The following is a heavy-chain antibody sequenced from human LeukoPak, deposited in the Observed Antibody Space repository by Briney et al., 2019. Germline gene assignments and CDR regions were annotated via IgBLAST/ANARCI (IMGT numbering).Heavy chain of an antibody. V-gene: IGHV3-30-3*01. CDR3: ARGENWFDP. Sequence: GRSLRLSCAAFGFTFSSYAMHWVRQAPGKGLEWVAVISYDGSNKYYADSVKGRFTISRDNSKNTLYLQMNSLRAEDTAVYYCARGENWFDPWGQGTLVTVSS. CDR2: ISYDGSNK. CDR1: GFTFSSYA. J-gene: IGHJ5*02.